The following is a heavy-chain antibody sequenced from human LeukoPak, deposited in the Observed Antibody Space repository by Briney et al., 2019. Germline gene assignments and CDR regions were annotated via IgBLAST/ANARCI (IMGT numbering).Heavy chain of an antibody. CDR2: ISGGGSST. CDR1: GFTFTSYS. D-gene: IGHD2-15*01. J-gene: IGHJ4*02. CDR3: TRPYCSGGSCYFDY. Sequence: GGSLRLSCAASGFTFTSYSMNWVRQAPGKGLEWVSTISGGGSSTYYADSVKGRFTISRDNSKNTLYLQVNSLKTEDTAVYYCTRPYCSGGSCYFDYWGQGTLVTVSS. V-gene: IGHV3-23*01.